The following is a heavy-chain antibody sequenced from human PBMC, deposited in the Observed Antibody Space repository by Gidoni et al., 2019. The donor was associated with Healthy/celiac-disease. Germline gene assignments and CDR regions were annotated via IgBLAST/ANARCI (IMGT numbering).Heavy chain of an antibody. D-gene: IGHD3-10*01. J-gene: IGHJ3*02. CDR3: AKLAYGSGPDI. Sequence: SGGSTYYADSVKGRFTISRDNSKNTLYLQMNSLRAEDKAVYYCAKLAYGSGPDIWGQGTMVTVSS. V-gene: IGHV3-23*01. CDR2: SGGST.